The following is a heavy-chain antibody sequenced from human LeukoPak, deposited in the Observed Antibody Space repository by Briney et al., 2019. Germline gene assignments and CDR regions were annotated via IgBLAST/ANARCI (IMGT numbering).Heavy chain of an antibody. CDR3: ARDYYYDSSGYYYQAFDI. CDR1: GGSISSSNW. D-gene: IGHD3-22*01. J-gene: IGHJ3*02. CDR2: IYHSGST. Sequence: SETLSLTCAVSGGSISSSNWWSWVRQPPGEGLEWIGEIYHSGSTNYNPSLKSRVTISVDKSKNQFSLKLSSVTAADTAVYYCARDYYYDSSGYYYQAFDIWGQGTMVTVSS. V-gene: IGHV4-4*02.